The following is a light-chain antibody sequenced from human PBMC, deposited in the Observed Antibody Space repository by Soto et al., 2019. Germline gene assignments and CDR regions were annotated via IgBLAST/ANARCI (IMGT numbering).Light chain of an antibody. CDR2: DAS. J-gene: IGKJ4*01. CDR3: QQRVNWPPT. V-gene: IGKV3-11*01. CDR1: QSVSDY. Sequence: EVVLTQSPASLSLSPGDRATLSCRADQSVSDYLAWYQQKPGQPPRLLFFDASSRATGVPHRFSAGGSGTDFTLIISSLQPEDFAVYYCQQRVNWPPTFGGGTKVDSK.